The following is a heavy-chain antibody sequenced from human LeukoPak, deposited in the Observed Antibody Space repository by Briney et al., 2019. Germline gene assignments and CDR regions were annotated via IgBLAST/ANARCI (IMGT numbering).Heavy chain of an antibody. D-gene: IGHD5-24*01. J-gene: IGHJ4*02. CDR1: GFIVNTNY. V-gene: IGHV3-53*01. CDR2: IYADGNT. Sequence: PGGSLRLSCAASGFIVNTNYMTWVRQAPGRGLEWVSFIYADGNTYYADSVKGRFTISRDISKNAVYLQMNSLRAEDTAVYYCARGEYHQDGIGTNRFDNWGQGALVTVSS. CDR3: ARGEYHQDGIGTNRFDN.